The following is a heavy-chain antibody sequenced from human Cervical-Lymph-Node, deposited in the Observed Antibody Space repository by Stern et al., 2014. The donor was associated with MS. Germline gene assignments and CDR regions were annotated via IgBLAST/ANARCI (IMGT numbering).Heavy chain of an antibody. V-gene: IGHV1-18*01. D-gene: IGHD5-12*01. CDR3: GRPWGNGYDYSLYY. CDR2: VSAYNGKT. Sequence: VPLVESGAEVKKPGASVKVSCKASGYTFNSYGISWVRQAPGQGLEWMGWVSAYNGKTKYAQKVQGRVTMTTDTSTRTAYLELRSLRSDDTAVYYCGRPWGNGYDYSLYYWGQGTLVTVSS. CDR1: GYTFNSYG. J-gene: IGHJ4*02.